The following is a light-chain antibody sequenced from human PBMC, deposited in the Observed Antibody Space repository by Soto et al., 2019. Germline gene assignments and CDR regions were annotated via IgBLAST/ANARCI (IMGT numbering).Light chain of an antibody. Sequence: EIVLTQPAGTLSFYRDERSTLSCMASQSVSSSYLAWYQQKPGQAPRLLIYGASSRATGIPDRFSGSGSGTDFTLTISRLEPEDFAVYYCQQYGSSPWTFGPGTKVDIK. CDR3: QQYGSSPWT. CDR1: QSVSSSY. V-gene: IGKV3-20*01. J-gene: IGKJ1*01. CDR2: GAS.